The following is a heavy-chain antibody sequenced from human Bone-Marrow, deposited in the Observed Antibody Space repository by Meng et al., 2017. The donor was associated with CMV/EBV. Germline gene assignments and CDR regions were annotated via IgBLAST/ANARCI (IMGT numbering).Heavy chain of an antibody. CDR3: VRGGRSTSCSTG. V-gene: IGHV3-30*04. CDR1: GFTFSSYA. D-gene: IGHD2-2*02. CDR2: ISYDGSNK. Sequence: GGSLRLSCAASGFTFSSYAMHWVRQAPGKGLEWVAVISYDGSNKYYADSVKGRFTISRDNSKNTLCLQMNSLRADDTAIYYCVRGGRSTSCSTGWGQGTLVTVSS. J-gene: IGHJ4*02.